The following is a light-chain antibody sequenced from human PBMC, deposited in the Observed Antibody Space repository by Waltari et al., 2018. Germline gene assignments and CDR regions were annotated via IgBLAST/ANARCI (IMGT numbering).Light chain of an antibody. V-gene: IGKV3-15*01. Sequence: EILMTQSPDTLSVSPGERATLSCRASQNINDKLAWYQQKPGQVPRRLIYDASIRAPGIPARFSGSGSGIAFTLTISSLQSEDFAVYYCQQYRKWPAWTFGQGTKVEIK. CDR3: QQYRKWPAWT. CDR2: DAS. CDR1: QNINDK. J-gene: IGKJ1*01.